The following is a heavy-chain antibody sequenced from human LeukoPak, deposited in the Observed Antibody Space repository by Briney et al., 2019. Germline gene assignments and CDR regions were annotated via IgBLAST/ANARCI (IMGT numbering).Heavy chain of an antibody. CDR2: IASKTDGGAT. Sequence: GGSLRLSCSTSGLTVTNAWMNWVRQAPGEGLDWVGRIASKTDGGATDYAAPVKGRFTISRDDSKNTLNLQMNSLKTEDTAVYYCTTGIRGDWGQGTLVTVSS. J-gene: IGHJ4*02. CDR3: TTGIRGD. V-gene: IGHV3-15*07. D-gene: IGHD3-10*01. CDR1: GLTVTNAW.